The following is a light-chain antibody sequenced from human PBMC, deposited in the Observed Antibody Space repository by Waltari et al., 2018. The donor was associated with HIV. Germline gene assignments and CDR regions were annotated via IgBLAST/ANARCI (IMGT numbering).Light chain of an antibody. Sequence: TQPRSVSGSPGQAVTISCTGTSSDVGGFNSASWYQQHPGKAPKLMIFDVTKRPSGVPDRFSGSKSGNTASLTISGLQADDEADYYCCSYAGSFTFVFGGGTKLTVL. J-gene: IGLJ2*01. CDR2: DVT. V-gene: IGLV2-11*01. CDR1: SSDVGGFNS. CDR3: CSYAGSFTFV.